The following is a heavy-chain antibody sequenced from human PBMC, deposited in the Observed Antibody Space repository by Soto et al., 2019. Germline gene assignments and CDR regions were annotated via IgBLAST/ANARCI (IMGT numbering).Heavy chain of an antibody. Sequence: GESLKISCRGSGYSFTTYWIGWVRQMPGKGLEWMGIIHPGDSNTRYTPSLQGQVIISADKSISTAYLQWSSLKASDTAMYYCTRDLDYGGNSDSIDIWGQGTMVTVSS. CDR2: IHPGDSNT. CDR3: TRDLDYGGNSDSIDI. J-gene: IGHJ3*02. CDR1: GYSFTTYW. D-gene: IGHD4-17*01. V-gene: IGHV5-51*01.